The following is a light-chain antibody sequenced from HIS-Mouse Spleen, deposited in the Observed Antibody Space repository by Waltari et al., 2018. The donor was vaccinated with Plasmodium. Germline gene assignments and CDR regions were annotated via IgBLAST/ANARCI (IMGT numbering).Light chain of an antibody. CDR2: EDS. Sequence: SYELTQPPSLSVSPGQTARLTCSGDALPKKYAYSYQQKSGQAPVLVIYEDSKRPSGIPERFSGSSSGTMATLTISGAQVEDEADYYCYSTDSSGNHRVFGGGTKLTVL. J-gene: IGLJ3*02. CDR1: ALPKKY. CDR3: YSTDSSGNHRV. V-gene: IGLV3-10*01.